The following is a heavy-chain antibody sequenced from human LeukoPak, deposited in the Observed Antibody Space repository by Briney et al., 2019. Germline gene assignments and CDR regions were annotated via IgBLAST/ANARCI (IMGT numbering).Heavy chain of an antibody. V-gene: IGHV3-30-3*01. CDR2: ISYDGGNK. D-gene: IGHD3-22*01. J-gene: IGHJ4*02. Sequence: GGSLRLSRAASGFTFSSYAMHWVRQAPGKGLEWVAVISYDGGNKYYADSVKGRFTISRDNSKNTLYLQMNSLRAEDTAVYYCARDALITMIVVVISSYFDYWGQGTLVTVSS. CDR3: ARDALITMIVVVISSYFDY. CDR1: GFTFSSYA.